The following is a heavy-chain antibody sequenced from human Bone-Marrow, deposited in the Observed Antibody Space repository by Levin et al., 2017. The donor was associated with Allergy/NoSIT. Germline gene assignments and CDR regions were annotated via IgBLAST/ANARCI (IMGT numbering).Heavy chain of an antibody. CDR2: INPHSGDT. CDR1: GYTFNAYY. D-gene: IGHD3-10*01. CDR3: ARYHFGSARPGWFDP. J-gene: IGHJ5*02. V-gene: IGHV1-2*02. Sequence: ASVKVSCNTSGYTFNAYYIHWVRQAPGQGLEWMGWINPHSGDTVSAPNFQGRVTMTRDTSITTVYMELNRLTSDDAAVYFCARYHFGSARPGWFDPWGQGTLVTVSS.